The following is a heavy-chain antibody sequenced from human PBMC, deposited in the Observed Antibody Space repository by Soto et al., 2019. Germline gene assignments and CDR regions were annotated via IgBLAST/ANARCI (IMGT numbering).Heavy chain of an antibody. J-gene: IGHJ4*02. D-gene: IGHD3-22*01. CDR3: ARQIYDSDTGPNFQYYFDS. Sequence: PGESLKISCKGSGSSFTNSWIGWVRQMPGKGLEWMGIIYPGDSDTRYSPSFEGQVTISADKSISTAYLQWSSLKASDTAMYYCARQIYDSDTGPNFQYYFDSWGQGTPVTVSS. V-gene: IGHV5-51*01. CDR1: GSSFTNSW. CDR2: IYPGDSDT.